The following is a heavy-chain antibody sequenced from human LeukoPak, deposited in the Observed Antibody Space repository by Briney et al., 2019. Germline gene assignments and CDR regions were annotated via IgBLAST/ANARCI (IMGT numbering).Heavy chain of an antibody. V-gene: IGHV3-23*01. Sequence: GGSLRLSCAASGFTFSSYAMSWVRQAPGKGLEWVSAISGSGGSTYHADSVKGRFTISRDNSKNTLYLQMNSLRAEDTAVYYCAKRRIGANYFDYWGQGTLVTVSS. CDR2: ISGSGGST. J-gene: IGHJ4*02. CDR1: GFTFSSYA. CDR3: AKRRIGANYFDY. D-gene: IGHD1-26*01.